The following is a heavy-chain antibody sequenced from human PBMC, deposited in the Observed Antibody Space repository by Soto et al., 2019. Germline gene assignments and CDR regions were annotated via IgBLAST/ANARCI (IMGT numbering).Heavy chain of an antibody. D-gene: IGHD2-8*01. J-gene: IGHJ5*02. CDR1: GFTFSTNV. V-gene: IGHV3-23*01. Sequence: GGSLRLSCAASGFTFSTNVMSWVRQAPGQGLEWVSGITGSGDSTFYADSVKGRFTISRDNSKDMLYLQMNSLRADDTALSYCANSEWTLGQGTLVTVSS. CDR2: ITGSGDST. CDR3: ANSEWT.